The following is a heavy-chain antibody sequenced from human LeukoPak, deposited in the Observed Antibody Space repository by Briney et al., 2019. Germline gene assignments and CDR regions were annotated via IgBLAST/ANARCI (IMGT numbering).Heavy chain of an antibody. D-gene: IGHD1-26*01. CDR1: GYTFTSYG. CDR2: ISAYNSNT. J-gene: IGHJ4*02. V-gene: IGHV1-18*01. Sequence: EASVKVSCKASGYTFTSYGINWVRQAPGQGLKWMGWISAYNSNTHYAQKLQGRVTMTTDTSTSTAYMEVRSLRSDDTAVYYCARASWELFFDYWGQGTLVTVSS. CDR3: ARASWELFFDY.